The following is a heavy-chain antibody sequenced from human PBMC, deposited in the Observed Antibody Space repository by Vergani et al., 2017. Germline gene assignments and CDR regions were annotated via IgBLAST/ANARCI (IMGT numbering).Heavy chain of an antibody. D-gene: IGHD3-3*01. J-gene: IGHJ4*02. CDR2: ISSCGSTI. CDR3: AGARGWARRSGSIDY. CDR1: GFTFSDYY. Sequence: QVQLVESGGGLVKPGGSLRLSCAASGFTFSDYYMSCIRQAPGKGLEWVSYISSCGSTIYYEDSVKGRFTITRDNAKNSLYLQMNRLRTEDTAVYYCAGARGWARRSGSIDYWGQGTLVTVSS. V-gene: IGHV3-11*01.